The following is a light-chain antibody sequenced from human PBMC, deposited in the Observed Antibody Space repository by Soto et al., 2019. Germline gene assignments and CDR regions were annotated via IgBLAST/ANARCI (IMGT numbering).Light chain of an antibody. CDR2: AAS. V-gene: IGKV1-39*01. Sequence: DTQMTQSPSSLSASVGDRVTITCRASQNVGSYLSWYQQRPGKAPKLLIYAASSLQGGVPSRFSGSGSRTDFTLTISSLQPEDFATYYCQQSYSTPRTFGQGTNVDIK. CDR1: QNVGSY. CDR3: QQSYSTPRT. J-gene: IGKJ1*01.